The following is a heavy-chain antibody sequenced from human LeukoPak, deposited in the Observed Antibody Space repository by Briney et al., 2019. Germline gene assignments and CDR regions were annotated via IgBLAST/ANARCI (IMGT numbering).Heavy chain of an antibody. J-gene: IGHJ5*01. V-gene: IGHV4-59*08. CDR1: GDSITNSY. CDR2: ISYGGST. CDR3: AKRIIEARENGDSNRLDP. Sequence: ASETLSLTCTVSGDSITNSYWNWIRQPPGRGLKWIGRISYGGSTNYNPSLKSRVIISRDTSKNQFSLELTSVTAADTAIYYCAKRIIEARENGDSNRLDPWGQGTLVTVSS. D-gene: IGHD4-17*01.